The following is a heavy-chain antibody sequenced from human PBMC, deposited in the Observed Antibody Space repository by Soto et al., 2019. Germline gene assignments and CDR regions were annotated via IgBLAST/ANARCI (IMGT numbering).Heavy chain of an antibody. CDR2: ISYDGSNK. CDR3: ARWVAAPGWFDP. Sequence: QPGGSLRLSCAASGFTFSSYAMHWVRQAPGKGLEWVAVISYDGSNKYYADSVKGRFTISRDNSKNTLYLQMNSLRAEDTAVYYCARWVAAPGWFDPWGQGTLVTVSS. CDR1: GFTFSSYA. V-gene: IGHV3-30-3*01. D-gene: IGHD2-15*01. J-gene: IGHJ5*02.